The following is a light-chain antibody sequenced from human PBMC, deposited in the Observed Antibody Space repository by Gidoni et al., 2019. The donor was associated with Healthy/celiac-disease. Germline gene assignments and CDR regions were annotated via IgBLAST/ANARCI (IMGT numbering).Light chain of an antibody. CDR2: DDS. V-gene: IGLV3-21*03. CDR3: QVGDSSSDHVV. CDR1: TIGSKS. J-gene: IGLJ2*01. Sequence: SYVLTQPPSVSVAPGKTSRITCGGNTIGSKSVHWYQQKPGKAPVLVVYDDSDRPSGIPERFSGSNSGNTATLTISRVEAGDEADYYCQVGDSSSDHVVFGGGTKLTVL.